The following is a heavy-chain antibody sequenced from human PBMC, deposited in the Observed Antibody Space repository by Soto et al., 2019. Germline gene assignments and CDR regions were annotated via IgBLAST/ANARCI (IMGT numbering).Heavy chain of an antibody. J-gene: IGHJ4*02. CDR3: ARGDYYDMVFDY. Sequence: QVQLQESGPGLVKPSETLSLTCTVSGGSISSYYWSWIRQPPGKGLEWIGYIYYSGSTNYNPSLKSRVTISVDTSKNQFSLKLSSVTAADTAVYYCARGDYYDMVFDYWGQGTLVTVSS. CDR2: IYYSGST. V-gene: IGHV4-59*01. CDR1: GGSISSYY. D-gene: IGHD3-22*01.